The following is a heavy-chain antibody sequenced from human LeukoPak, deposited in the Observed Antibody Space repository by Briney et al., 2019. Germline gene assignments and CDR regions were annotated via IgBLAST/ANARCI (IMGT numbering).Heavy chain of an antibody. D-gene: IGHD2-21*01. Sequence: ASVKVSCKASGGTFSSYAISWVRQAPGQGLEWMGWISAYNGNTNYAQKLQGRVTMTTDTSTSTAYMELRSLRSDDTAVYYCARASYCGGDCYLSDYWGQGTLVTVSS. J-gene: IGHJ4*02. CDR3: ARASYCGGDCYLSDY. CDR2: ISAYNGNT. CDR1: GGTFSSYA. V-gene: IGHV1-18*01.